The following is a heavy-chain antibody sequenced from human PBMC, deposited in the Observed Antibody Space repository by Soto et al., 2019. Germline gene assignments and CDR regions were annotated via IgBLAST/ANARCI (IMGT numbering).Heavy chain of an antibody. CDR1: GFTFDDYA. D-gene: IGHD3-10*01. V-gene: IGHV3-9*01. CDR3: AKDGVWSPPGIYYGSGSRYYYYMDV. J-gene: IGHJ6*03. CDR2: ISWNSGSI. Sequence: GGSLRLSCAASGFTFDDYAMHWVRQAPGKGLEWVSGISWNSGSIGYADSVKGRFTISRDNAKNSLYLQMNSLRAEDTALYYCAKDGVWSPPGIYYGSGSRYYYYMDVWGKGTTVTVSS.